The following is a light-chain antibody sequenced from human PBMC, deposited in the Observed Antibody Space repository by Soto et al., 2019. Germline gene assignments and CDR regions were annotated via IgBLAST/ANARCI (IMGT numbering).Light chain of an antibody. CDR2: LNSDGSH. Sequence: QPLLTQSPSASASLGASDKLTYTLSSGHSSYAIAWHQQQPEKGPRYLMKLNSDGSHSKGDGIPDRFSGSSSGAERYLTISSLQSEDEADYYCQTWGTGIQVFGGGTKVTVL. CDR3: QTWGTGIQV. CDR1: SGHSSYA. V-gene: IGLV4-69*01. J-gene: IGLJ2*01.